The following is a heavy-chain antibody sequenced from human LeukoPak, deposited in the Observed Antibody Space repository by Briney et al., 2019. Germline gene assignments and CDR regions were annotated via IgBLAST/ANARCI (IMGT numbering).Heavy chain of an antibody. D-gene: IGHD3-22*01. CDR3: ARAQAITMIADAFDI. CDR1: GFTFSSYG. J-gene: IGHJ3*02. Sequence: GGSLRLSCAASGFTFSSYGMHWVRQAPGKGLEWVAFIRYDGSNKYYADSVKGRFTISRDNSKNTLYLQMNSLRAEDTAVYYCARAQAITMIADAFDIWGQGTMVTVSS. CDR2: IRYDGSNK. V-gene: IGHV3-30*02.